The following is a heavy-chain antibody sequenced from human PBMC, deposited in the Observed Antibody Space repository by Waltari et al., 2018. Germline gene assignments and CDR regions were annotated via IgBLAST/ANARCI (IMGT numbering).Heavy chain of an antibody. D-gene: IGHD5-12*01. CDR1: GFSFGGFG. Sequence: EVQLLESGGGLVQPGGSLRLPWAASGFSFGGFGMNWVRQAPGKGLEWVSGVSGSGATTYYADSVRGRFTVSRDNNRDTVDLQMNSLRAEDTAVYYCVKAFRGYSGSYFDIWGRGTLVAVSA. CDR3: VKAFRGYSGSYFDI. J-gene: IGHJ4*02. CDR2: VSGSGATT. V-gene: IGHV3-23*01.